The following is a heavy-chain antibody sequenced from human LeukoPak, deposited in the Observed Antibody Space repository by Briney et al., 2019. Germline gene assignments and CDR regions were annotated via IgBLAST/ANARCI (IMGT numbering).Heavy chain of an antibody. Sequence: PGGSLRLSCAASGFTFSSYSMNWVRQAPGKGLEWVSSISSSSSYIYYADSVRGRFTISRGNAKNSLFLQMNNLRGEDTAVYYCARCTTGKTFGSLREIKKSREIDYWGQGTLVTVSS. CDR1: GFTFSSYS. CDR2: ISSSSSYI. CDR3: ARCTTGKTFGSLREIKKSREIDY. V-gene: IGHV3-21*01. J-gene: IGHJ4*02. D-gene: IGHD1-1*01.